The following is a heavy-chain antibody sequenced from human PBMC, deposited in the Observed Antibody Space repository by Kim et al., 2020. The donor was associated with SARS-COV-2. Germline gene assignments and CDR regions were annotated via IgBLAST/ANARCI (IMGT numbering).Heavy chain of an antibody. CDR2: IYSGGTT. CDR1: GFTVSSNY. D-gene: IGHD6-6*01. J-gene: IGHJ4*02. CDR3: VRAVRGYYFDY. V-gene: IGHV3-66*01. Sequence: GGSLRLSCAASGFTVSSNYMSWVRQAPGKGLEWVSVIYSGGTTHYADSVKGRFTISRDNSENVVYLQMNSLRAEDTAVYYCVRAVRGYYFDYWGQGTLVTVSS.